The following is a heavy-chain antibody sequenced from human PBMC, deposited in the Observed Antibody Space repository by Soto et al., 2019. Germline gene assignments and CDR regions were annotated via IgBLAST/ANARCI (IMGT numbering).Heavy chain of an antibody. CDR3: ARSDYDADAFDI. CDR1: GGSISSYY. D-gene: IGHD4-17*01. CDR2: IHYSGST. Sequence: ASETLFLTCTVSGGSISSYYWSWIRQPPGKGLEWIGYIHYSGSTNYNPSLKSRVTISVDTSKNQFSLKLSSVTAADTAVYYCARSDYDADAFDIWGQRTMVTVSS. J-gene: IGHJ3*02. V-gene: IGHV4-59*01.